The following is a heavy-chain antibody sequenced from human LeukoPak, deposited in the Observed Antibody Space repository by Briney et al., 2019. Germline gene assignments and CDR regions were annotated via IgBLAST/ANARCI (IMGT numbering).Heavy chain of an antibody. V-gene: IGHV4-34*01. CDR1: GGSFSGYY. J-gene: IGHJ6*02. Sequence: PSETLSLTCAVYGGSFSGYYWSWIRQPPGKGLEWIGEINHSGSTNYNPSLKSRVTISVDTSKNQFSLKLSSVTAADTAVYYCARGVVVPAAKRWYYGMDVWGQGTTVTVSS. CDR2: INHSGST. D-gene: IGHD2-2*01. CDR3: ARGVVVPAAKRWYYGMDV.